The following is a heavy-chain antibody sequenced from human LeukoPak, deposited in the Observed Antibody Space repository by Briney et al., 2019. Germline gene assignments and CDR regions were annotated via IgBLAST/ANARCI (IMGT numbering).Heavy chain of an antibody. CDR1: GFTFSNYN. D-gene: IGHD3-10*01. CDR2: IRGSSTSM. V-gene: IGHV3-21*01. J-gene: IGHJ4*02. Sequence: GGSLRLSCAASGFTFSNYNVNWVRQAPGKGLEWVSSIRGSSTSMYYADSVKGRFSISRDNAKNSLYLQMDSLRAEDTAVYYCARARPYYHASGSLFYFDYWGQGTLVTVSS. CDR3: ARARPYYHASGSLFYFDY.